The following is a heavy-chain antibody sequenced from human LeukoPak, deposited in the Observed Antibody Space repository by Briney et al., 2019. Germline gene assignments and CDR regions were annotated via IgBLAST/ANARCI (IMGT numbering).Heavy chain of an antibody. CDR2: ISSSSSYI. Sequence: GGSLRLSCAASGFTFSSYAMSWVRQAPGKGLEWVSSISSSSSYIYYADSVKGRFTISRDNAKNSLYLQMNSLRAEDTAVYYCARDGYLLWFGELLYMSKTYYYYYYMDVWGKGTTVTVSS. CDR1: GFTFSSYA. CDR3: ARDGYLLWFGELLYMSKTYYYYYYMDV. V-gene: IGHV3-21*01. D-gene: IGHD3-10*01. J-gene: IGHJ6*03.